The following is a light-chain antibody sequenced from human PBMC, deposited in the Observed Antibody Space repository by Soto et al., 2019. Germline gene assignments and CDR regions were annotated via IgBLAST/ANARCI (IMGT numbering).Light chain of an antibody. Sequence: QSVLTQPASVSGSPGQSISISCTGSSSDVGSYNYVSWYQQHPGKAPKLLISEVSNRPSGVSNRFSGSKSDNTASLTISGLQAEDEADYYCSSYTSGSTVVFGTGTKLTVL. CDR2: EVS. V-gene: IGLV2-14*01. J-gene: IGLJ1*01. CDR3: SSYTSGSTVV. CDR1: SSDVGSYNY.